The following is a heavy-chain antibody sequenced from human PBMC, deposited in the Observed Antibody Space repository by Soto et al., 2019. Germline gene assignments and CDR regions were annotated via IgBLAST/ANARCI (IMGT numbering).Heavy chain of an antibody. J-gene: IGHJ6*02. D-gene: IGHD3-9*01. CDR1: GGTFSSYA. V-gene: IGHV1-69*12. CDR3: AREVLGSVGTGRYDILTGLPGSYYYGMDV. Sequence: QVQLVQSGAEVKKPGSSVKVSCKASGGTFSSYAISWVRQAPGQGLEWMGGIIPIFGTANYAQKFQGRVTITADESTGTAYMELSSLRSEDTAVYYCAREVLGSVGTGRYDILTGLPGSYYYGMDVWGQGTTVTVSS. CDR2: IIPIFGTA.